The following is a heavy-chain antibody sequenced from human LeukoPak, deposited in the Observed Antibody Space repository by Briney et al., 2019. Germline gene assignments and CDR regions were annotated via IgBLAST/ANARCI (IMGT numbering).Heavy chain of an antibody. CDR1: EFTFSGYA. V-gene: IGHV3-30*04. CDR3: ARDPVVAGSYHSFYFMDV. D-gene: IGHD6-19*01. Sequence: PGRSLRLSCAAFEFTFSGYAMHWVRQAPGKGLEWVAIISHDGSNKHYADSVKGRFTISRDNSKNTLFLQMNSLRVDDTAVYYCARDPVVAGSYHSFYFMDVWGKGTTVTVSS. CDR2: ISHDGSNK. J-gene: IGHJ6*03.